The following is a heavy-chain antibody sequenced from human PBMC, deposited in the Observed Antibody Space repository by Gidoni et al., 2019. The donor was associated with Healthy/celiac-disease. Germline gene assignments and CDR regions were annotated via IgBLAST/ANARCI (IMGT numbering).Heavy chain of an antibody. CDR3: ARGEDYYDSSGYYFGSDFDY. J-gene: IGHJ4*02. Sequence: QVQLQESGPGLVKPSETLSLTCAVSGYSISSGYYWGWIRQPPGKGLEWIGSIYHSGSTYYNPSLKSRVTISVDTSKNQFSLKLSSVTAADTAVYYCARGEDYYDSSGYYFGSDFDYWGQGTLLTVSS. D-gene: IGHD3-22*01. CDR1: GYSISSGYY. V-gene: IGHV4-38-2*01. CDR2: IYHSGST.